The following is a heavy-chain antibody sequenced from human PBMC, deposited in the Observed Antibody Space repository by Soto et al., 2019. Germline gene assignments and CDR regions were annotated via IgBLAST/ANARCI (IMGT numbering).Heavy chain of an antibody. D-gene: IGHD5-18*01. CDR1: GFTFSSYW. Sequence: GGSLRLSCAASGFTFSSYWMSWVRQAPGKGLEWVANIKQDGSEKYYVDSVKGRFTISRDNAKNSLYLQMNSLRAEDTAVYYCARKGYSYGLEYYYGMDVWGQGTTVTVSS. CDR2: IKQDGSEK. V-gene: IGHV3-7*03. J-gene: IGHJ6*02. CDR3: ARKGYSYGLEYYYGMDV.